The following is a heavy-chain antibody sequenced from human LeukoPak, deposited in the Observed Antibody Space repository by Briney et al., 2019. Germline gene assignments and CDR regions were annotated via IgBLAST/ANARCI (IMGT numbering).Heavy chain of an antibody. CDR2: IYTSGST. Sequence: PSETLSLTCTVSGGSISSSSYYWSWIRQPAGKGLEWIGRIYTSGSTNYNPSLKSRVTISVDTSKNQFSLKLSSVTAADTAVYYCARLLWFGELDWFDPWGQGTLVTVSS. D-gene: IGHD3-10*01. J-gene: IGHJ5*02. V-gene: IGHV4-61*02. CDR3: ARLLWFGELDWFDP. CDR1: GGSISSSSYY.